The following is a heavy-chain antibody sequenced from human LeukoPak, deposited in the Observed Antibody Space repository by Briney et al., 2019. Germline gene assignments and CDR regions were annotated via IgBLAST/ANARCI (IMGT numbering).Heavy chain of an antibody. J-gene: IGHJ4*02. V-gene: IGHV3-15*01. CDR2: IYRGTNGETT. D-gene: IGHD6-19*01. CDR1: GITFSNAW. Sequence: PGGSLRLSCAASGITFSNAWMTWVRQAPGKGLEWVGRIYRGTNGETTDYGAPVKGKCTMSRDYSTNTLYLQMNSLKTEDTAVYYCTTYGSGSCPLWGEETRVAVSS. CDR3: TTYGSGSCPL.